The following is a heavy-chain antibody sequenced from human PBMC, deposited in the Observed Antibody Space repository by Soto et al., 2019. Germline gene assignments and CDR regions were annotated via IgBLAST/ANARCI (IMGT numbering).Heavy chain of an antibody. D-gene: IGHD3-22*01. CDR1: VGPISSNSYY. J-gene: IGHJ4*02. V-gene: IGHV4-39*01. CDR2: MYYSGAT. Sequence: PSETLSLTCTVSVGPISSNSYYWAWIRQPPGKGLEWIGSMYYSGATYHNPSLQSRVTISVDTSKNQFSLHLSSVTAADTAVYYCARQFDYDTSGYYYAYWGQGTLVTVSS. CDR3: ARQFDYDTSGYYYAY.